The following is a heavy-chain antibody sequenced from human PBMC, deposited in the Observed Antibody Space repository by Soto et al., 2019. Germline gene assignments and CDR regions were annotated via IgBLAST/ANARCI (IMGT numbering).Heavy chain of an antibody. CDR3: ARDVTGTTLFFLLDP. D-gene: IGHD1-7*01. J-gene: IGHJ5*02. V-gene: IGHV6-1*01. Sequence: PSQNLSLTCVISVYSVSSNSAAWNWIMQSPSRGLEWLGRTYYRSKWYNDYAVSVKSRITINPDTSKNQFSLQLNSVTPEDTAVYYCARDVTGTTLFFLLDPCVQAPLVTXS. CDR2: TYYRSKWYN. CDR1: VYSVSSNSAA.